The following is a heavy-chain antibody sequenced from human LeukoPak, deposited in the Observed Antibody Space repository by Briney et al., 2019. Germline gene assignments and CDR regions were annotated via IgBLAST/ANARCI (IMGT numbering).Heavy chain of an antibody. CDR2: INYSASA. CDR3: ARGLKEVGTTMAHFDS. CDR1: GGSFSGYY. Sequence: SETLSLTCAVYGGSFSGYYWSWTRQPSGMGLEWIGEINYSASANNNPSLKSRVTISVDTSKNQFSLKLDSVTAADTGIYYCARGLKEVGTTMAHFDSWGQGTLVTVSS. D-gene: IGHD5-18*01. V-gene: IGHV4-34*01. J-gene: IGHJ4*02.